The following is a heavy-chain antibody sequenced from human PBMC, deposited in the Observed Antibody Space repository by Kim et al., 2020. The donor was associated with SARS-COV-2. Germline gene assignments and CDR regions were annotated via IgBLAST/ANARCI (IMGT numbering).Heavy chain of an antibody. CDR1: GFTFSNSW. CDR3: ARDVYSSSSIIFDY. D-gene: IGHD2-2*01. V-gene: IGHV3-7*01. CDR2: IKQDGSEK. Sequence: GGSLRLSCAASGFTFSNSWMSWVRQAPGKGLEWVANIKQDGSEKYYVDSVKGRFTISRDNAKNSLYLQMNSLRAEDTAVYYCARDVYSSSSIIFDYWGQGTLVTVSS. J-gene: IGHJ4*02.